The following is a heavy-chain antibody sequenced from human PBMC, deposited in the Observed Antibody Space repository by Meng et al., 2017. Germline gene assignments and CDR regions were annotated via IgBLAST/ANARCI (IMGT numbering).Heavy chain of an antibody. CDR3: ARKFTMVRGIYNWFDP. V-gene: IGHV4-34*01. CDR2: INHSGST. D-gene: IGHD3-10*01. J-gene: IGHJ5*02. Sequence: QGELHQWAAGLLNPSQTLSPTCAVYGGSFSGYYWSWIRQPPGKRLEWIGEINHSGSTNYNPSLKSRVTISVDTSKNQFSLKLSSVTAADAAVYYCARKFTMVRGIYNWFDPWGQGTLVTVSS. CDR1: GGSFSGYY.